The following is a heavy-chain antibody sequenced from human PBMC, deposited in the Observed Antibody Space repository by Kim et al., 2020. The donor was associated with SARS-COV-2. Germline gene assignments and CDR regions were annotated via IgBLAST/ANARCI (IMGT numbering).Heavy chain of an antibody. Sequence: DNDTSVHGRITINQETSKNKFSLQLTSVSPEDTAVYYCARGPATLSRAFDIWGQGTLVTVSS. CDR3: ARGPATLSRAFDI. V-gene: IGHV6-1*01. J-gene: IGHJ3*02.